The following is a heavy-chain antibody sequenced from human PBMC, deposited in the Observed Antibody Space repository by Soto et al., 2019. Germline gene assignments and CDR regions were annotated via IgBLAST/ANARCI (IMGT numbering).Heavy chain of an antibody. CDR3: ARQYYGDYGVDAFDI. D-gene: IGHD4-17*01. Sequence: QVQLQESGPGLVKPSETLSLTCTVSGGSISSYYWSWIRQPPGKGLEWIGYIYYSGSTNYNPSLKSRVTISVDTSKNQFSLKLSSVTAADTAVYYCARQYYGDYGVDAFDIWGQGTMVTVSS. CDR2: IYYSGST. J-gene: IGHJ3*02. V-gene: IGHV4-59*01. CDR1: GGSISSYY.